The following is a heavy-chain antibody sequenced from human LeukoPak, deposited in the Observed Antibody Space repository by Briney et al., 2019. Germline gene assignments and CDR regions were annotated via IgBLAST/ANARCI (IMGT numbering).Heavy chain of an antibody. CDR3: ASGWSITGWYNNWFDP. Sequence: GASVKVSCKASGYTFTSYYMHWVRQAPGQGLEWMGIINPSGGSTSYAQKFQGRVTMTRDTSITTVYMELSRLRSDDTAVYFCASGWSITGWYNNWFDPWGQGTLVTVSS. D-gene: IGHD6-19*01. CDR1: GYTFTSYY. J-gene: IGHJ5*02. V-gene: IGHV1-46*01. CDR2: INPSGGST.